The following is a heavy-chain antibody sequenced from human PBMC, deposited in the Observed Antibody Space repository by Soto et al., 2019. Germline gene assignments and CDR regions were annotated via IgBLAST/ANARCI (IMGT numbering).Heavy chain of an antibody. J-gene: IGHJ4*02. V-gene: IGHV3-33*01. D-gene: IGHD3-10*01. CDR2: IWYDGSNK. CDR3: ARERMTRGSEYFDY. Sequence: GGSLRLSCAASGFTLSSYGMHWVRQAPGKGLEWVAVIWYDGSNKYYADSVKGRFTISRDNSKNTLYLQMNSLRAEDTAVYYCARERMTRGSEYFDYWGQGTLVTVSS. CDR1: GFTLSSYG.